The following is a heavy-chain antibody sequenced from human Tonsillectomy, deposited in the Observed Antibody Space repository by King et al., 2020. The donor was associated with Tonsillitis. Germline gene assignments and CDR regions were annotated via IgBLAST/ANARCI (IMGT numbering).Heavy chain of an antibody. J-gene: IGHJ4*02. CDR2: ISSSSSYI. Sequence: VQLVESGGGLVKPGGSLRLSCAASGFTFSSYSMNWVRQAPGKGLEWVSSISSSSSYIFYADSAKGRFTISRDNAKNSLCLQMNSLRAEDTAVYYCARGGSPGGWYLDYWGQGTLVTVSS. CDR1: GFTFSSYS. CDR3: ARGGSPGGWYLDY. V-gene: IGHV3-21*01. D-gene: IGHD6-19*01.